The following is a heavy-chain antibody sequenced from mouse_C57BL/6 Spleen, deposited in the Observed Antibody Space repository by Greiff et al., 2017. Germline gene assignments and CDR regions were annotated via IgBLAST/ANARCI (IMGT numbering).Heavy chain of an antibody. J-gene: IGHJ4*01. D-gene: IGHD1-1*01. CDR2: IDPNRGGT. Sequence: QVQLQQPGAELVKPGASVKLSCKASGYTFTSYWMHWVKQRPGRGLEWIGRIDPNRGGTKYNETFKSKATLTVDKPASTAYMQLSSLTSEDSAVYYCARGFGSRSLYAMDYWGQGTSVTVSS. V-gene: IGHV1-72*01. CDR3: ARGFGSRSLYAMDY. CDR1: GYTFTSYW.